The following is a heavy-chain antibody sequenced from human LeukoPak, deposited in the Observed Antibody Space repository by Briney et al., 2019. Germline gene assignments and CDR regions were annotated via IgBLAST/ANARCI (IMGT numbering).Heavy chain of an antibody. Sequence: SETLSLTCAVYGGSFSGYYWSWIRQPPGKGLEWIGEINHSGSTNYSPSLKSRVTISVDTSKNQFSLKLSSVTAADTAVYYCARVRSITIFGVVRYYFDYWGQGTLVTVSS. CDR2: INHSGST. CDR3: ARVRSITIFGVVRYYFDY. V-gene: IGHV4-34*01. CDR1: GGSFSGYY. J-gene: IGHJ4*02. D-gene: IGHD3-3*01.